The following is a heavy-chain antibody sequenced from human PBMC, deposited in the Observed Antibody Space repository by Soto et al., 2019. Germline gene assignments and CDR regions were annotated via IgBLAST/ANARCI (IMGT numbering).Heavy chain of an antibody. CDR1: GFTFSSYV. D-gene: IGHD3-22*01. Sequence: GGSLRLSCAAAGFTFSSYVMNWVRQAPGKGLEWVSTTSGSGDKAYYADSVKGRFTISRDNSKNTLYLQMNSLRAEDTAVYYCAISRLSGYTTQYGMDVWGQGTTVTVSS. J-gene: IGHJ6*02. CDR2: TSGSGDKA. CDR3: AISRLSGYTTQYGMDV. V-gene: IGHV3-23*01.